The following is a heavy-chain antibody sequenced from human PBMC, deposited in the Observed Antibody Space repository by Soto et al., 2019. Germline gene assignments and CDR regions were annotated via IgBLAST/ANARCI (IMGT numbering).Heavy chain of an antibody. CDR1: GGSISGYY. Sequence: PSETLSLTCTVSGGSISGYYWSWIRQPPGKGLEWIGYMYNTGSTVYNPSFKSRVTISVDTSKNQFSLKLSSVTAADTAVYYCARGRRATIDFDYWGQGTLVTVSS. V-gene: IGHV4-59*08. D-gene: IGHD5-12*01. J-gene: IGHJ4*02. CDR2: MYNTGST. CDR3: ARGRRATIDFDY.